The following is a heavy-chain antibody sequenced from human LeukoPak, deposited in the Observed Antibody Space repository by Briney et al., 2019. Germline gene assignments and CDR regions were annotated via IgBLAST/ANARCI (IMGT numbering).Heavy chain of an antibody. D-gene: IGHD5-18*01. J-gene: IGHJ3*02. V-gene: IGHV3-30-3*01. Sequence: GGSLRLSCAASGFTFSTYAMHWVRQAPGKGLEWVAVISYDGSNKYYADSVKGRFTISRDNSKNTPYLQMNSLRAEDTAVYYCARDGVDTAMVGPDAFDIWGQGTMVTVSS. CDR2: ISYDGSNK. CDR3: ARDGVDTAMVGPDAFDI. CDR1: GFTFSTYA.